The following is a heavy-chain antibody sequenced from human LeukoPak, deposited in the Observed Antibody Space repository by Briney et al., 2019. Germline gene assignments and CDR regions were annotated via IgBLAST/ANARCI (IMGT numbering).Heavy chain of an antibody. CDR2: INSNGGTT. Sequence: PGGSLRLSCAASGFTFSIYAMSWVRQAPGKGLEWVSVINSNGGTTFYANSVKGRFTISRDNSKNMLYLQMNSLRTEDTAVYYCARDRAYGGYDAFDMWGQGTMVTVSS. J-gene: IGHJ3*02. V-gene: IGHV3-23*01. CDR3: ARDRAYGGYDAFDM. D-gene: IGHD5-12*01. CDR1: GFTFSIYA.